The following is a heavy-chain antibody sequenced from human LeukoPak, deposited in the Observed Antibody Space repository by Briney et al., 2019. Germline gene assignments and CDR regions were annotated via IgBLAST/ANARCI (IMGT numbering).Heavy chain of an antibody. V-gene: IGHV1-8*01. CDR2: MNPNSGNT. CDR1: GYTFTSYD. J-gene: IGHJ4*02. CDR3: ARGRLYNWNDFDY. Sequence: ASVEVSCKASGYTFTSYDINWVRQATGQGLEWMGWMNPNSGNTGYAQKFQGRVTMTRNTSISTAYMELSSLRSEDTAVYYCARGRLYNWNDFDYWGQGTLVTVSS. D-gene: IGHD1-1*01.